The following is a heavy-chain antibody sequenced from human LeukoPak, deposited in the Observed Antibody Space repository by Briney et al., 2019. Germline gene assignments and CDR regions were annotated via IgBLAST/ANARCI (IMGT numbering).Heavy chain of an antibody. CDR1: GFTFDDHG. CDR3: ARGSASHYGAFDV. D-gene: IGHD3-10*01. V-gene: IGHV3-20*04. Sequence: GGSLRLSCAASGFTFDDHGMIWVCQCPGKGLEWVSGINENGGSKGYAGSVKGRSTISRDNAKNSLFLHMTTLRVEDTALYYCARGSASHYGAFDVWGQGTMVTVSS. CDR2: INENGGSK. J-gene: IGHJ3*01.